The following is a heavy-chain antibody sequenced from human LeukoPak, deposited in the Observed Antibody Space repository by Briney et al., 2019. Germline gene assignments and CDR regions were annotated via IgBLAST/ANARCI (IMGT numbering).Heavy chain of an antibody. J-gene: IGHJ4*02. Sequence: SYXSISGSTIYYADSVKGRFTISRDNAKNSLYLQMNSLRAEDTAVYYCARDRPYYYGSGSQPDYWGQGTLVTVSS. CDR2: XSISGSTI. V-gene: IGHV3-11*01. D-gene: IGHD3-10*01. CDR3: ARDRPYYYGSGSQPDY.